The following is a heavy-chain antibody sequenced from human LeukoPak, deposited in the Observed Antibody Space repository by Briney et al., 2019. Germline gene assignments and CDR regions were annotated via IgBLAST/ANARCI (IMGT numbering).Heavy chain of an antibody. CDR3: ARVIYGSGTYYKGWFDP. D-gene: IGHD3-10*01. CDR1: GFTFDDYA. Sequence: PGGSLRLSCAASGFTFDDYAMHWVRQAPGKGLEWVSGISWNSGSIGYADSVKGRFTISRDNSKNMLYLQMNGLRAEDTAVYYCARVIYGSGTYYKGWFDPWGQGTLVTVSS. J-gene: IGHJ5*02. V-gene: IGHV3-9*01. CDR2: ISWNSGSI.